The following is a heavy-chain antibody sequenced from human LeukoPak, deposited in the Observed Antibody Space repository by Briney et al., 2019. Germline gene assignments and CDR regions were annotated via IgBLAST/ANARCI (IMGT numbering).Heavy chain of an antibody. V-gene: IGHV1-69*06. Sequence: GASVKVSCKTSGDSLTNYVISWVRLAPGEGPEWMGGIIPSFRTTKYAQKFQGRLTITAERSSSTAYMELSSLRSDDTAIYYCATLYYDDRRGHNIPIWGQGTKVTVPS. J-gene: IGHJ3*01. D-gene: IGHD3-16*01. CDR2: IIPSFRTT. CDR1: GDSLTNYV. CDR3: ATLYYDDRRGHNIPI.